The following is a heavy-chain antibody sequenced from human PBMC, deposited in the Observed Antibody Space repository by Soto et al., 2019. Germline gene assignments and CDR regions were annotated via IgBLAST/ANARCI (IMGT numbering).Heavy chain of an antibody. J-gene: IGHJ6*02. Sequence: SETLSLTCAVSGGSISSSNWWSWVRQPPGKGLEWIGEIYHSGSTNHNPSLKSRVTISVDKSKNQFSLKLSSVTAADTAVYYCARGRGGRYYDFWSGYSDYYGMDVWGQGTTVTVSS. D-gene: IGHD3-3*01. CDR1: GGSISSSNW. V-gene: IGHV4-4*02. CDR3: ARGRGGRYYDFWSGYSDYYGMDV. CDR2: IYHSGST.